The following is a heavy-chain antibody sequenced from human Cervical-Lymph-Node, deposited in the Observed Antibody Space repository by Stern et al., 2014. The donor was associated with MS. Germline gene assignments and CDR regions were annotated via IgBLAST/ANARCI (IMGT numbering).Heavy chain of an antibody. CDR1: GGTFSNYA. V-gene: IGHV1-69*01. CDR2: IVPLFATA. CDR3: AREFNYDTSGYYFYY. J-gene: IGHJ4*02. D-gene: IGHD3-22*01. Sequence: QVQLVQSGAEVKKPGSSVKVSCKASGGTFSNYAISWVRQAPGQGLEWVGGIVPLFATANYAQKFQGRVTITADESTSTAYMELSSLRSEDTAVYYCAREFNYDTSGYYFYYWGQGTLVTVSS.